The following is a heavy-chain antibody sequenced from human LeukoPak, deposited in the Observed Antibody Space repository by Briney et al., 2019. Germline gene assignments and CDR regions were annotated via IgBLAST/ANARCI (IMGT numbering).Heavy chain of an antibody. CDR3: ASVPSPPDYGADYGCYWFDS. D-gene: IGHD4/OR15-4a*01. CDR1: GYTFTSYY. J-gene: IGHJ5*01. Sequence: ASVKVSCKASGYTFTSYYMHWVRQAPGQGLEWMGIINPSGGSTSYAQKFQGRVTMTRDTSTSTVYMELSSLRSEDTAVYYCASVPSPPDYGADYGCYWFDSSGQGTLVT. CDR2: INPSGGST. V-gene: IGHV1-46*01.